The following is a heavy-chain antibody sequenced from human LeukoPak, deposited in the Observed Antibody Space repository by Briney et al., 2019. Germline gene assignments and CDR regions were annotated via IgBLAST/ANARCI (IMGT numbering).Heavy chain of an antibody. D-gene: IGHD5-24*01. J-gene: IGHJ4*02. V-gene: IGHV3-7*04. CDR2: INQDGSTK. CDR3: ARGPLTGRWPDMGFDY. Sequence: GGSLRLSCAASGFTFNSHWMSWVRQAPGKGLEWVAHINQDGSTKYYVDSVKGRFTISRDNAENSLYLQMNSLRAEDTAVYYCARGPLTGRWPDMGFDYWGQGTLVTVSS. CDR1: GFTFNSHW.